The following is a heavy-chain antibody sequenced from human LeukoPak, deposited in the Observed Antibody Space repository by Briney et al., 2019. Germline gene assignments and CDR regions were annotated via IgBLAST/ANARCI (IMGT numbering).Heavy chain of an antibody. Sequence: GGSLRLSCAASGFIFSNYWMSWVRQAPGKGPEWVGDIKTDGSDKYYVGSVKGRFTISRDNAKNTLYLQMNSLRAEDTAVYYCAREDIVVVTLDYWGQGTLVTVSS. CDR1: GFIFSNYW. CDR3: AREDIVVVTLDY. V-gene: IGHV3-7*03. CDR2: IKTDGSDK. J-gene: IGHJ4*02. D-gene: IGHD2-2*01.